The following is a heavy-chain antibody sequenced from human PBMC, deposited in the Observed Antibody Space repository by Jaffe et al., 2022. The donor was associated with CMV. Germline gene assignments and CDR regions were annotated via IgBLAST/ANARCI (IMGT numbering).Heavy chain of an antibody. V-gene: IGHV3-73*01. Sequence: EVQLVESGGGLVQPGGSLKLSCAASGFTFSGSAMHWVRQASGKGLEWVGRIRSKANSYATAYAASVKGRFTISRDDSKNTAYLQMNSLKTEDTAVYYCTRVVPAAMPYYYYYMDVWGKGTTVTVSS. D-gene: IGHD2-2*01. CDR2: IRSKANSYAT. CDR1: GFTFSGSA. CDR3: TRVVPAAMPYYYYYMDV. J-gene: IGHJ6*03.